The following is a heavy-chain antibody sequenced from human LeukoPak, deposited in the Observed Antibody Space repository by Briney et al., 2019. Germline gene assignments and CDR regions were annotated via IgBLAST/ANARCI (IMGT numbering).Heavy chain of an antibody. CDR2: ISRSSNYI. CDR3: ARADLGGSCLH. CDR1: GFTFSSYN. D-gene: IGHD2-15*01. J-gene: IGHJ4*02. Sequence: GGSLRLSCAASGFTFSSYNMNWVRQAPGKGLEWVSSISRSSNYIYYADSVKGRFPISREYANLSLYSKMHILRAEDTAVYYCARADLGGSCLHWGQGTLVTVSS. V-gene: IGHV3-21*01.